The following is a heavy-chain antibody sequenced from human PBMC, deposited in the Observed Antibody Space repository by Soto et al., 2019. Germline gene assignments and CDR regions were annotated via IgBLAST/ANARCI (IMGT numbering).Heavy chain of an antibody. CDR1: GFTFSDYY. V-gene: IGHV3-11*01. CDR2: ISSSSSTI. D-gene: IGHD4-17*01. Sequence: QVQLVEYGGGLVKPGGSLILSCAASGFTFSDYYMSWIRQAPGKGLEWVSYISSSSSTIYYADSVKGRFTISRDNAKNSLYLQMNSLRAEDTAVYYCARDPTTTVEPNPGPRDYCGQGTLVTVSS. J-gene: IGHJ4*02. CDR3: ARDPTTTVEPNPGPRDY.